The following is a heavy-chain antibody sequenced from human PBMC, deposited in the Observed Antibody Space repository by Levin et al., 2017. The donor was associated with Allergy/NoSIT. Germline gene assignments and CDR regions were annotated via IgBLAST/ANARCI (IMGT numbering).Heavy chain of an antibody. CDR2: IYSGGST. CDR3: ARGRSGYYFDY. V-gene: IGHV3-53*01. J-gene: IGHJ4*02. D-gene: IGHD6-25*01. CDR1: GFTVSSNY. Sequence: SCAASGFTVSSNYMSWVRQAPGKGLEWVSVIYSGGSTYYADSVKGRFTISRDNSKNTLYLQMNSLRAEDTAVYYCARGRSGYYFDYWGQGTLVTVSS.